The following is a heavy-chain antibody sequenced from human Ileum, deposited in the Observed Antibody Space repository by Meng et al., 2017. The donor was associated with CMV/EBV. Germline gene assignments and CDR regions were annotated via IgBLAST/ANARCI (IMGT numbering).Heavy chain of an antibody. CDR1: GAPISSGDYY. J-gene: IGHJ1*01. Sequence: QVQLHGSVPVLVSLSHTLSLTRPFFGAPISSGDYYWSWIREPPGKGLEWIGYINYRGTTYYNPSLKSRLTISVDTSNNQFSLILSSVTAADTALYYCARAISGHYYVPWGQGTLVTVSS. D-gene: IGHD3-22*01. CDR3: ARAISGHYYVP. CDR2: INYRGTT. V-gene: IGHV4-30-4*08.